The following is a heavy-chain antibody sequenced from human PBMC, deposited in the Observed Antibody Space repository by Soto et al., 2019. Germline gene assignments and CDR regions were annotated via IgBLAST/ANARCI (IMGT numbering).Heavy chain of an antibody. CDR1: GASISNTGSY. D-gene: IGHD1-1*01. V-gene: IGHV4-39*01. CDR3: ARRPYIYSAMDV. Sequence: QLQLQESGPGLVKPSETLSLTCTVSGASISNTGSYWGWIRQSPGRGLEWIGNIYYTGSTYYSPSLKSRLTISLDTSTNHFSLRRTSVTAADTAVYFCARRPYIYSAMDVWGRGTTVTVSS. CDR2: IYYTGST. J-gene: IGHJ6*02.